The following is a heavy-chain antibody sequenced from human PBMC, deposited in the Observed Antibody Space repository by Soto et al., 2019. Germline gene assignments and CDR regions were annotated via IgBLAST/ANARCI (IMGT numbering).Heavy chain of an antibody. J-gene: IGHJ4*02. CDR1: GFTFSSYA. CDR3: AKDALASFDFYYFDY. V-gene: IGHV3-23*01. D-gene: IGHD3-3*01. CDR2: ISGSGGST. Sequence: GGSLRLSCAASGFTFSSYAMSWVRQAPGKGLEWVSAISGSGGSTYYADSVKGRFTISRDISKNTLYLQMNSLRAEDTALYYCAKDALASFDFYYFDYWGQGTLVTVSS.